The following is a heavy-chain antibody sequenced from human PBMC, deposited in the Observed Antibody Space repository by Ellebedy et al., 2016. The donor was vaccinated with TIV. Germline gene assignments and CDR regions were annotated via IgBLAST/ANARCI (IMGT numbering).Heavy chain of an antibody. CDR3: ARAAGDIVLMVYVTLDY. D-gene: IGHD2-8*01. Sequence: GESLKISCAASGFTFSSYSMNWVRQAPGKGLEWVSSISSSSSYIYYADSVKGRFTISRDNAKNSLYLQMNSLRAEDTAVYYCARAAGDIVLMVYVTLDYWGQGTLVTVSS. CDR1: GFTFSSYS. J-gene: IGHJ4*02. CDR2: ISSSSSYI. V-gene: IGHV3-21*01.